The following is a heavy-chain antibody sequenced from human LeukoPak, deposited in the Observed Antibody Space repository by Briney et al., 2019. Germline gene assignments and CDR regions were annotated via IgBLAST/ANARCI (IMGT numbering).Heavy chain of an antibody. J-gene: IGHJ4*02. CDR2: VSDRGGT. V-gene: IGHV4-59*01. Sequence: SETLSLTCTVSGGSISSYYWSWIRQPPGKGLEWIGYVSDRGGTNYNPSLKGRVTISVDTSKNQFSLKLRSVTAADTAVCYWARDGGYDRPGIDYWGQGTLVTVSS. CDR1: GGSISSYY. D-gene: IGHD5-12*01. CDR3: ARDGGYDRPGIDY.